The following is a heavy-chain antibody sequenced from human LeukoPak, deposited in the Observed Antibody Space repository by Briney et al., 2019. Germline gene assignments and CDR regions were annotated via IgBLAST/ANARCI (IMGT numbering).Heavy chain of an antibody. CDR2: ISSSGSTI. Sequence: GGSLRLSCAASGFTFSDYYISWIRQAPGKGPEWVSYISSSGSTIYYADSVKGRFTISRDNAKNSLYLQMNSLRAEDTAVYYCATSGWYGYYYFDYWGQGTLVTVSS. V-gene: IGHV3-11*04. CDR3: ATSGWYGYYYFDY. D-gene: IGHD6-19*01. CDR1: GFTFSDYY. J-gene: IGHJ4*02.